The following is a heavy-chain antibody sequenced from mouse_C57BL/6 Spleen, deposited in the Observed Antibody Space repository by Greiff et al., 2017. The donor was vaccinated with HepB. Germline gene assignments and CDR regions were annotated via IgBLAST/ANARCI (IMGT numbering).Heavy chain of an antibody. CDR2: IWSGGST. CDR3: ARSPHDGYYTWFAY. J-gene: IGHJ3*01. Sequence: QVQLKESGPGLVQPSQSLSITCTVSGFSLTSYGVHWVRQSPGKGLEWLGVIWSGGSTDYNAAFISRLSISKDNSKSQVFFKMNSLQADDTAIYYCARSPHDGYYTWFAYWGQGTLVTVSA. V-gene: IGHV2-2*01. CDR1: GFSLTSYG. D-gene: IGHD2-3*01.